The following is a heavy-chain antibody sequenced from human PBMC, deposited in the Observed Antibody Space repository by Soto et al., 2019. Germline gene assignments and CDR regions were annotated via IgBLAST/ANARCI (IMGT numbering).Heavy chain of an antibody. J-gene: IGHJ6*02. D-gene: IGHD2-2*02. Sequence: PGGSVRLSCAASGFTFSSYAMHWVRQAPGKGRGWVAVISYDGSNKYYADSVKGRFTISRDNSKNTLYLQMNSLRAEDTAVYYCARVHCSSTRCYNPSSYGMDVWGQGTTVTVSS. CDR3: ARVHCSSTRCYNPSSYGMDV. V-gene: IGHV3-30-3*01. CDR1: GFTFSSYA. CDR2: ISYDGSNK.